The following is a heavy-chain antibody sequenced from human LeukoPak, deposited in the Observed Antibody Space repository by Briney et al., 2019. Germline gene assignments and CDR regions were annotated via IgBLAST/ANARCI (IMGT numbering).Heavy chain of an antibody. D-gene: IGHD2-2*01. J-gene: IGHJ4*02. Sequence: GGSLRLSCAASGFTFSNYWMTWVRQAPGKGLEWVANIKQDGTEKYYVDSVKGRFTISRDNAENSLYLQMNSLRAEDTAVYYCAKDLARTRGSPGDYWGQGTLVTVSS. V-gene: IGHV3-7*03. CDR1: GFTFSNYW. CDR2: IKQDGTEK. CDR3: AKDLARTRGSPGDY.